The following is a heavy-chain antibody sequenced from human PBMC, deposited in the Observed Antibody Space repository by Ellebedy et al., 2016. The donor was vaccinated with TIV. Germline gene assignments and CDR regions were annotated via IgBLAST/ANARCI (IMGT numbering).Heavy chain of an antibody. CDR1: GFTFSSYA. J-gene: IGHJ4*02. D-gene: IGHD2-21*01. CDR3: ANPSPMRGENFH. Sequence: GESLKISCAASGFTFSSYAMSWVRQAPGKGLEWVSTISGSGGRTYYADSVKGRFTISRDNSKNTLFLQMNSLRAEDTAVYYCANPSPMRGENFHWGQGTLVTVSS. CDR2: ISGSGGRT. V-gene: IGHV3-23*01.